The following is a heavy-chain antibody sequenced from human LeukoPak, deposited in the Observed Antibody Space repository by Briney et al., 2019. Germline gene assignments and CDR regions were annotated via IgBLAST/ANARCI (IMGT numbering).Heavy chain of an antibody. CDR3: AGEEERGVTVAGTAFDY. V-gene: IGHV1-69*04. CDR1: GGTFSSYS. Sequence: SVKVSCKASGGTFSSYSITWVRQAPGQGLEWMGRIIPTLGIANYAQKFQGRVTITADKSTSTAYMELSSLRSEDTAVYYCAGEEERGVTVAGTAFDYWGQGTPVTVSS. CDR2: IIPTLGIA. D-gene: IGHD6-19*01. J-gene: IGHJ4*02.